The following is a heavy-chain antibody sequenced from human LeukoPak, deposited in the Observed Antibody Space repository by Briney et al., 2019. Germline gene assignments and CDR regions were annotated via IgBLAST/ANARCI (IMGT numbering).Heavy chain of an antibody. CDR1: GFTFSDYY. D-gene: IGHD3-9*01. CDR3: AKWGPYDILTGRIN. CDR2: IRTSGSTI. V-gene: IGHV3-11*01. Sequence: GGSLRLSCAASGFTFSDYYMSWIRQAPGKGLEWVSYIRTSGSTIYYADSVKGRFTISRDNAKNSVYLQMNSLRAEDTAVYYCAKWGPYDILTGRINWGQGTLVTVSS. J-gene: IGHJ4*02.